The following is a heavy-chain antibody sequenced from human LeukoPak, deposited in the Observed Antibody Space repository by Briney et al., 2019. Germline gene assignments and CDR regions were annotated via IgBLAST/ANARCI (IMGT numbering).Heavy chain of an antibody. Sequence: GASLRLSCAASGFTFSSYSMNWVRQAPGKGLEWVSSISSSSSYIYYADSVKGRFTISRDNAKNSLYLQVNSLRAEDTAVYYCAREGIAARPSFDYWGQGTLVTVSS. V-gene: IGHV3-21*01. J-gene: IGHJ4*02. CDR2: ISSSSSYI. CDR1: GFTFSSYS. CDR3: AREGIAARPSFDY. D-gene: IGHD6-6*01.